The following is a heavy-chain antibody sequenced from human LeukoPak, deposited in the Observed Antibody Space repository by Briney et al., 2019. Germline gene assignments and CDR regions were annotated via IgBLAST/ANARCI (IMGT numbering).Heavy chain of an antibody. Sequence: GGSLRLSCLGTGLAFKNYWMTWVRQAPGKGLEWVSSLSDNGGSPYYADSVKGRFTISRDNSKNTLYLHMNSLRVEDTAVYYCAKDPETYSSRWFDSWGQGTLVTVSS. CDR2: LSDNGGSP. CDR1: GLAFKNYW. D-gene: IGHD2-21*01. V-gene: IGHV3-23*01. J-gene: IGHJ5*01. CDR3: AKDPETYSSRWFDS.